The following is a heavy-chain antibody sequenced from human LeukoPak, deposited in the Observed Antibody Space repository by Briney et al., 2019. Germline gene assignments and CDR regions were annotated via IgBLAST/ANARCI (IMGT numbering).Heavy chain of an antibody. J-gene: IGHJ4*02. CDR3: AGEGGWDSPPLDL. Sequence: SETLSLTCTVSGGSISSYYWSWIRQPAGKGLEWIGRLYSSGSTNYNPSLQSRVTISVDTSKNQFFLDLTSVTAADTAEYYCAGEGGWDSPPLDLWGRGTLVTVSS. CDR2: LYSSGST. CDR1: GGSISSYY. V-gene: IGHV4-4*07. D-gene: IGHD1-26*01.